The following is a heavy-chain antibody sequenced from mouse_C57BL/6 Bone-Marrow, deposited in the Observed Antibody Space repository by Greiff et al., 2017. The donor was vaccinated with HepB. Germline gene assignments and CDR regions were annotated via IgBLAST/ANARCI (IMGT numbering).Heavy chain of an antibody. CDR2: IWSDGST. CDR3: ARHGYYSNYVWYFDV. V-gene: IGHV2-6-1*01. CDR1: GFSLTSYG. J-gene: IGHJ1*03. Sequence: VHLVESGPGLVAPSQSLSITCTVSGFSLTSYGVHWVRQPPGKGLEWLVVIWSDGSTTYNSALKSRLSISKDNSKSQVFLKMNSLQTDDTAMYYCARHGYYSNYVWYFDVWGTGTTVTVSS. D-gene: IGHD2-5*01.